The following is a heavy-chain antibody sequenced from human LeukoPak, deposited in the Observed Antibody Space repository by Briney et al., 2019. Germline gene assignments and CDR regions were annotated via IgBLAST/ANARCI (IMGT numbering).Heavy chain of an antibody. CDR3: AICPHLDSSSWYIYDY. CDR1: GGTFSSYA. Sequence: SVKVSCKASGGTFSSYAISWVRQAPGQGLEWMGGIIPIFGTANYAQKFQGRVTITTDESTSTAYMELSSLRSEDTAVYYCAICPHLDSSSWYIYDYWGQGTLVTVSS. CDR2: IIPIFGTA. D-gene: IGHD6-13*01. V-gene: IGHV1-69*05. J-gene: IGHJ4*02.